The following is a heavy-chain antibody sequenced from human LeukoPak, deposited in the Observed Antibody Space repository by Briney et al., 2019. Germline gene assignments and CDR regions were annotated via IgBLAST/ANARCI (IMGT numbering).Heavy chain of an antibody. CDR1: GGSISSYY. Sequence: PSETLSLTCTVSGGSISSYYWSWIRQPPGKGLEWIGHMYNSGSTNYNPSLKSRVTISVDTSKNQFSLRLSSVTAADTAVYYCASFYSGSYDTGSFDYFNYWGQGTLVIVSS. D-gene: IGHD1-26*01. CDR2: MYNSGST. J-gene: IGHJ4*02. CDR3: ASFYSGSYDTGSFDYFNY. V-gene: IGHV4-59*01.